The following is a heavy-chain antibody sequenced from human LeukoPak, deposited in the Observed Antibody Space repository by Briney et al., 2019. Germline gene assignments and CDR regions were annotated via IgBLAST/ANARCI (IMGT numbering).Heavy chain of an antibody. CDR1: GYTFTSYY. Sequence: GASVKVSCKASGYTFTSYYMHWVRQAPGQELEWMGIINPSGGSTSYAQKFQGRVTMTRDTSTSTVYMELSSLRSEDTAVYYCVREDILTGYYNNWFDPWGQGTLVTASS. CDR2: INPSGGST. CDR3: VREDILTGYYNNWFDP. J-gene: IGHJ5*02. D-gene: IGHD3-9*01. V-gene: IGHV1-46*01.